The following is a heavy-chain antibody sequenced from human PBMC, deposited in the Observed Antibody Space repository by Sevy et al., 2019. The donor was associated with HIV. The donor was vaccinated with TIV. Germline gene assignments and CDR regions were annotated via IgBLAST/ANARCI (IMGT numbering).Heavy chain of an antibody. CDR1: GYTFTSYD. Sequence: ASVKVSCKASGYTFTSYDINWVRQATGQGLEWMGWMNPNSGNTGYAQKFQGRVTMTRNTSISTANMELSSLRSEDTAVYYCARGSGSVGIQLWFYYYYGMDVWGQGTTVTVSS. J-gene: IGHJ6*02. D-gene: IGHD5-18*01. CDR3: ARGSGSVGIQLWFYYYYGMDV. CDR2: MNPNSGNT. V-gene: IGHV1-8*01.